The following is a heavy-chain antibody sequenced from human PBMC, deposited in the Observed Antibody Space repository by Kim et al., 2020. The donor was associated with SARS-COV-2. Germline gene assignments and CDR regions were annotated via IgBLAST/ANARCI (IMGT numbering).Heavy chain of an antibody. Sequence: ASVKVSCKASGYTFTGYYMHWVRQAPGQGLEGMGWINPNSGGTNYAQKFQGWVTMTRDTSISTAYMELSRLRSDDTAVYYCARVWPGGYSYGFWDYWGQGTLVTVSS. CDR3: ARVWPGGYSYGFWDY. J-gene: IGHJ4*02. CDR1: GYTFTGYY. V-gene: IGHV1-2*04. CDR2: INPNSGGT. D-gene: IGHD5-18*01.